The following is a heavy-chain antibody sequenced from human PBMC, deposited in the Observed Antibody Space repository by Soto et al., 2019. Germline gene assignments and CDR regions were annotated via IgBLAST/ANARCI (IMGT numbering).Heavy chain of an antibody. J-gene: IGHJ3*02. CDR2: INSGGST. CDR3: AKLAAVVATWDGFDI. Sequence: EVQVLESGGGLVQPRGSLRLSCAASGFTFSSYAMSWVRQVSGKGLEWVSAINSGGSTYYTDSVKGRFTISRDSSKNTVYLQMNSLRAEDSAVYCCAKLAAVVATWDGFDIWGQGTLVTVSS. CDR1: GFTFSSYA. V-gene: IGHV3-23*01. D-gene: IGHD2-15*01.